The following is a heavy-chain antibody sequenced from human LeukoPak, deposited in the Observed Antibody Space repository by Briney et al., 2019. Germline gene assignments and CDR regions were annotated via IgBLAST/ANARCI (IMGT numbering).Heavy chain of an antibody. Sequence: GRSLRLSCAASGFTFSDYAVHWVRQAPGKGLEWVALISYDETTKYYADSVKGRFTISRDNSKNTLYLQMNSLRAEDTAVYYCAKDRTVLRYFDWLFYFDYWGQGTLVTVSS. CDR1: GFTFSDYA. V-gene: IGHV3-30*04. J-gene: IGHJ4*02. D-gene: IGHD3-9*01. CDR3: AKDRTVLRYFDWLFYFDY. CDR2: ISYDETTK.